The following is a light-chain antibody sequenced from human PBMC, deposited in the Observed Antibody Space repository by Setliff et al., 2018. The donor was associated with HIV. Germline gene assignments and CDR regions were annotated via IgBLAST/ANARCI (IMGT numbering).Light chain of an antibody. CDR3: QVWDTSSDHHV. CDR2: DDS. J-gene: IGLJ1*01. CDR1: NIGSTS. V-gene: IGLV3-21*02. Sequence: SYALTQPPSVSVAPGQTARITCGGNNIGSTSVHWYQQKPGQAPILVVYDDSDRPSGIPERFAGSNSGNTATLTISRVEAGDEADYYCQVWDTSSDHHVFGTGTKVTVL.